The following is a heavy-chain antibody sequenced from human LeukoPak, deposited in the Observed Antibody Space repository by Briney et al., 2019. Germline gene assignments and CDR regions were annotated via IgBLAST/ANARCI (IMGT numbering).Heavy chain of an antibody. V-gene: IGHV2-26*01. CDR2: IFWNDEK. J-gene: IGHJ5*02. Sequence: SGPTLVNPTETLTQTCTVSGFSLSNASMGVSWIRQPPGKALEWLAHIFWNDEKSYSTCLKSRLTISKDTSKRQEVLTLTNMDPVDTATYYCARIAPHTALVTNWFAPWGQGPLVTVSS. D-gene: IGHD5-18*01. CDR3: ARIAPHTALVTNWFAP. CDR1: GFSLSNASMG.